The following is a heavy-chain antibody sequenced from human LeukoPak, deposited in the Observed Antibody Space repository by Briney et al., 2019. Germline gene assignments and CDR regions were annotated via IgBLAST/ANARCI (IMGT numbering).Heavy chain of an antibody. CDR1: GGSISSHY. CDR2: IYYSGST. CDR3: ARVYYDFWSGYYRESDYYYYYMDV. Sequence: SETLSLTCTVSGGSISSHYWSWIRQPPGTGLEWIGYIYYSGSTNYNPSLKSRVTISVDTSKNQFSLKLSSVTAADTAVYYCARVYYDFWSGYYRESDYYYYYMDVWGKGTTVTVSS. V-gene: IGHV4-59*11. J-gene: IGHJ6*03. D-gene: IGHD3-3*01.